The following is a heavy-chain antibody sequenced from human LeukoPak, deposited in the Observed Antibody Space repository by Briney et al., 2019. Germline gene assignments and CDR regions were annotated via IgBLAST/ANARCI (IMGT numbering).Heavy chain of an antibody. CDR3: AREGKNGDYDY. CDR1: GGSFSGYY. Sequence: PSETLSLTCAVYGGSFSGYYWSWIRQPPGKGLEWIGEINHSGSTNYNPSLKTRVTISVDTSKNQFSPKLTSVTAVDTAVYYCAREGKNGDYDYWGQGTLVTVSS. D-gene: IGHD4-17*01. J-gene: IGHJ4*02. V-gene: IGHV4-34*01. CDR2: INHSGST.